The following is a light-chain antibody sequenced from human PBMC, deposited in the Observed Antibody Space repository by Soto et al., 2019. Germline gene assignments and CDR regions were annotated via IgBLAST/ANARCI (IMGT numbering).Light chain of an antibody. V-gene: IGKV3-15*01. J-gene: IGKJ2*01. Sequence: EIVMTQSPATLSVSPGERATLSCRASQSVSSNLAWYQQKPGQAPRLLIYGASTRATGIPARFSGSGSGTEFTLTISSLQSEDFAVYFCQQYFSWPYTFGQGTKLQIK. CDR2: GAS. CDR1: QSVSSN. CDR3: QQYFSWPYT.